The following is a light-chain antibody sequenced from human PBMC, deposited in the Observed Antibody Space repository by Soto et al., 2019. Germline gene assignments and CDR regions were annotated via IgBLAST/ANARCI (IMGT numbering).Light chain of an antibody. Sequence: EIVLTQSPGSLSLSPGERATLSCRASQSVDNNYLAWYQQKPGQAPRLLIYGASTRATGIPNRFSGSGSGTEFTLTISRLEPEDFAVYFCQQYGTSPGLFTLGPGTKVDIK. CDR1: QSVDNNY. CDR2: GAS. V-gene: IGKV3-20*01. J-gene: IGKJ3*01. CDR3: QQYGTSPGLFT.